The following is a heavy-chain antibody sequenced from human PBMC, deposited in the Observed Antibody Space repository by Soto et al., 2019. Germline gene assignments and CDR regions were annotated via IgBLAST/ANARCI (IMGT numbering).Heavy chain of an antibody. J-gene: IGHJ6*02. CDR1: GGSFSGYY. V-gene: IGHV4-34*01. CDR3: ARADRTLVTSYSLDV. D-gene: IGHD2-21*02. CDR2: INHSGTI. Sequence: PSETLSLTCAVYGGSFSGYYWTWIRQPPGKGLEWIGEINHSGTINFNPSLKSRLTISLDTSKKHFSLKLSSVTDADTAAYYCARADRTLVTSYSLDVWGQGTTLTVSS.